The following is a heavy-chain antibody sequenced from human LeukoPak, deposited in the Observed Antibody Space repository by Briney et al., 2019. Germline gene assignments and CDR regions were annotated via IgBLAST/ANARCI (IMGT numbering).Heavy chain of an antibody. J-gene: IGHJ6*02. CDR2: ISGSGGST. CDR3: ARGPPGYDPRDYYYYGMDV. V-gene: IGHV3-23*01. CDR1: GFTFSSYA. D-gene: IGHD5-12*01. Sequence: GGSLRLSCAASGFTFSSYAMSWVRQAPGKGLEWVSAISGSGGSTYYADSVKGRFTISRDNSMNTLYLQMNSLGAEDTAVYYCARGPPGYDPRDYYYYGMDVWGQGTTVTVSS.